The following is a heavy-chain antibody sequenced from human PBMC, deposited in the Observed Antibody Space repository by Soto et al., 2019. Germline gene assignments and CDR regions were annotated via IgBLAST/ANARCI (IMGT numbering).Heavy chain of an antibody. CDR1: GFTFSGYW. Sequence: GGSLRLSCASSGFTFSGYWMTWVRQAPGKGLEWVAHIKQDGGQTYYVDSVKGRFTISRDNAKTSLYLQMNSLRAEDTSVYFCARGGNGYENWPPYYYYGMDVWGQGTTVTVSS. J-gene: IGHJ6*02. CDR3: ARGGNGYENWPPYYYYGMDV. D-gene: IGHD5-12*01. V-gene: IGHV3-7*01. CDR2: IKQDGGQT.